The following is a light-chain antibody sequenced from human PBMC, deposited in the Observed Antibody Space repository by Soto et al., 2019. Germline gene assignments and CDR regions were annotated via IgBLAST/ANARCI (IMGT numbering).Light chain of an antibody. CDR3: QHXETYPA. CDR2: DAS. Sequence: DIQMTQSPSTLSASVGDSVTIACRASQSISSWLAWYQQKPGIAPKLLISDASSLESGVPSRFSGSESGTEFTLTISSLQPDDFATYYCQHXETYPAFGKGTKVDIK. V-gene: IGKV1-5*01. J-gene: IGKJ1*01. CDR1: QSISSW.